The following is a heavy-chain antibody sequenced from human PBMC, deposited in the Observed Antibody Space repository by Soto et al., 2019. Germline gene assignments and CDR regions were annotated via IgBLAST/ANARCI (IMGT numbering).Heavy chain of an antibody. CDR2: IDPSDSQT. J-gene: IGHJ4*02. CDR3: ARQIYDSDTGPNFQYYFDS. Sequence: GESLKISCKGSGYSFAGYWITWVRQKPGKGLEWMGRIDPSDSQTYYSPSFRGHVTISVTKSITTVFLQWSSLRASDTAMYYCARQIYDSDTGPNFQYYFDSWGQGTPVTV. CDR1: GYSFAGYW. D-gene: IGHD3-22*01. V-gene: IGHV5-10-1*01.